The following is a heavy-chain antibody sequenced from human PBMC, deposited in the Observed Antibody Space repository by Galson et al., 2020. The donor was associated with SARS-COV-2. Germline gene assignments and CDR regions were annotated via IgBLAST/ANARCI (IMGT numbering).Heavy chain of an antibody. V-gene: IGHV4-38-2*01. CDR2: PFHTWHT. D-gene: IGHD3-3*01. J-gene: IGHJ4*02. CDR3: ARIHGIYFDY. CDR1: GYSISSGNY. Sequence: SETLSLTCAVAGYSISSGNYWGWVRQAPGKGLEWIGNPFHTWHTYYNPSLKSRVTMSVDTCRNQFSLNLSSVTAADTAVYYCARIHGIYFDYWGQGTLVTVSS.